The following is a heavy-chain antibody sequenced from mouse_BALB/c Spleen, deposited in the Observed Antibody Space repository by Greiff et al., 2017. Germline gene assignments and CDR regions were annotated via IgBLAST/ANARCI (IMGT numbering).Heavy chain of an antibody. CDR1: GYSITSGYY. V-gene: IGHV3-6*02. J-gene: IGHJ4*01. Sequence: ESGPGLVKPSQSLSLTCSVTGYSITSGYYWNWIRQFPGNKLEWMGYISYDGSNNYNPSLKNRISITRDTSKNQFFLKLNSVTTEDTATYYCARKVRRGGYAMDYWGQGTSVTVSS. D-gene: IGHD2-14*01. CDR3: ARKVRRGGYAMDY. CDR2: ISYDGSN.